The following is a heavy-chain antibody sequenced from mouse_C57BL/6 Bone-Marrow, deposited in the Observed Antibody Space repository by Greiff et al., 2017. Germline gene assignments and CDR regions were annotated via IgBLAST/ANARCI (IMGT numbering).Heavy chain of an antibody. D-gene: IGHD3-1*01. CDR1: GYTFTGYY. J-gene: IGHJ4*01. V-gene: IGHV1-42*01. Sequence: EVKLLESGPELVKPGASVKISCKASGYTFTGYYMNWVKQSPEKSLEWIGEINPSTGGTTYNQTFKAKATLTVDKSSSTAYMQLKSLTSEDSAVYYCARSSSGYYYAMDYWGQGTSVTVSS. CDR2: INPSTGGT. CDR3: ARSSSGYYYAMDY.